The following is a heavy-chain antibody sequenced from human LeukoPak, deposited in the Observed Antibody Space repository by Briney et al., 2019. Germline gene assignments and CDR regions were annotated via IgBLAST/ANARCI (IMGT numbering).Heavy chain of an antibody. CDR2: IKSDGSST. CDR1: GFTFSNYW. J-gene: IGHJ5*02. Sequence: GGSLRLSCAASGFTFSNYWMHWVPQPPGKGLVWFSRIKSDGSSTSYADSVKGRFTISRDNAKNTLYLQMNSLRAEDTAVYYCAKEDSEGGPNWFDPWGQGTLVTVSS. V-gene: IGHV3-74*01. CDR3: AKEDSEGGPNWFDP. D-gene: IGHD1-14*01.